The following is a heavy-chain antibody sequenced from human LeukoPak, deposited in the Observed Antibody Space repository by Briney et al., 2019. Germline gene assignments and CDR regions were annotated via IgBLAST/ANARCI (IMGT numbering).Heavy chain of an antibody. V-gene: IGHV3-74*01. J-gene: IGHJ4*02. Sequence: GGSLRLSCAASGFPPSSYWMHWVRQAPGKGLVWVSRINSGGSGTSYADSVEGRFTISRDNVKNTLYLQMNSLRAEDTAVYYCASSLGPLPHYWGQGTLVTVSS. CDR2: INSGGSGT. CDR3: ASSLGPLPHY. CDR1: GFPPSSYW. D-gene: IGHD7-27*01.